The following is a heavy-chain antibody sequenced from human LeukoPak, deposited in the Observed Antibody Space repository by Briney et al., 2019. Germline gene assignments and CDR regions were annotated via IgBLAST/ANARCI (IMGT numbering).Heavy chain of an antibody. J-gene: IGHJ4*02. D-gene: IGHD6-19*01. CDR3: TRPYSSGWYRLDY. CDR2: IRRKANGGTT. CDR1: GFTFGDHD. V-gene: IGHV3-49*04. Sequence: GGSLRLSCTASGFTFGDHDMSWVRQAPGKGLEWVGFIRRKANGGTTEYAASVKGRFTISRDDSKSIAYLQMNSLKTEDTAVYYCTRPYSSGWYRLDYWGQGTLVTVSS.